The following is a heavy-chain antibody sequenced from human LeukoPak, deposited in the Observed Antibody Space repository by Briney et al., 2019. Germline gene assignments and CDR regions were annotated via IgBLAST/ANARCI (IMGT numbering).Heavy chain of an antibody. D-gene: IGHD3-3*01. CDR1: GGTFSSYA. CDR2: IIPIFGTA. J-gene: IGHJ6*03. CDR3: ARAIQSGYHPFYYYMDV. V-gene: IGHV1-69*13. Sequence: ASVKVSCKASGGTFSSYAISWVRQAPGQGLEWMGGIIPIFGTANYAQKFQGRVTITADESTSTAYMELSSLRSEDTAVYYCARAIQSGYHPFYYYMDVWGKGTTVTVSS.